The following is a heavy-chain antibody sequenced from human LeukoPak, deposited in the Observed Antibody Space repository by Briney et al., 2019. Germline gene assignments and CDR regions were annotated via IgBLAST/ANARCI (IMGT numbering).Heavy chain of an antibody. J-gene: IGHJ5*02. CDR1: GGSISSGGYY. V-gene: IGHV4-30-2*01. CDR3: ASLDGPAARGNWFDP. CDR2: IYHSGST. D-gene: IGHD2-2*01. Sequence: SQTLSLTFTVSGGSISSGGYYWSWIRQPPGKGLEWIGYIYHSGSTYYNPSLKSRVTISVDGSKNQFSLKLSSVTAADTAVYYCASLDGPAARGNWFDPWGQGTLVTVSS.